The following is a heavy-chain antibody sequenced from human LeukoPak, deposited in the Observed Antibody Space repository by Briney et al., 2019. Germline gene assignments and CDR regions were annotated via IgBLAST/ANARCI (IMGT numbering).Heavy chain of an antibody. D-gene: IGHD3-9*01. J-gene: IGHJ4*02. CDR1: GYTFTSYY. V-gene: IGHV1-46*01. Sequence: ASVKLSCKASGYTFTSYYMRWVRQGPGQGLEWMGVFNPNAGSTSYAQKCQGRGTVTRDTSTSTVYMELSSLRSEDTAVYYCARDLSGGKLRYFDWLPPDYWGQGTLVTVSS. CDR2: FNPNAGST. CDR3: ARDLSGGKLRYFDWLPPDY.